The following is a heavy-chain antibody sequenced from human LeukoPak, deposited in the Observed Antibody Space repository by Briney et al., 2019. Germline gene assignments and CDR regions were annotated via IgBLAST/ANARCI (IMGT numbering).Heavy chain of an antibody. CDR3: ARLRPYCSSWYAYYGMDV. CDR1: GFTFDDYG. CDR2: INWNGGST. J-gene: IGHJ6*02. Sequence: AGGSLRLSCAASGFTFDDYGMSWVRQAPGKGLEWVSGINWNGGSTGYADSVKGRFTISRDNAKNSLYLQMNSLRAEETAVYYCARLRPYCSSWYAYYGMDVWGQGTTVTVSS. V-gene: IGHV3-20*04. D-gene: IGHD2-2*01.